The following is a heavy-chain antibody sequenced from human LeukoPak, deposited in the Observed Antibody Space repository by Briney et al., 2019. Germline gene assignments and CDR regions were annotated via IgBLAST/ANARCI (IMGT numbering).Heavy chain of an antibody. CDR3: ARGWNYAFRFDY. J-gene: IGHJ4*02. V-gene: IGHV3-7*04. CDR2: IKQDGSEK. CDR1: GFTFSDYW. Sequence: GGSLGLSCAASGFTFSDYWVTWVRQAPGKGLEWVAHIKQDGSEKYYVDSVKGRFTISRDNAKDLLYLQMNSLGAEDTAVYYCARGWNYAFRFDYWGQGTLVTVSS. D-gene: IGHD1-7*01.